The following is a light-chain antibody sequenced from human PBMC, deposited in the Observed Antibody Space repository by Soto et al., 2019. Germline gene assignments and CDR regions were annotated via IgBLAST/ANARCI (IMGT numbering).Light chain of an antibody. Sequence: QAVVTQPPSVSGAPGQRVTISCTGSSSNIGAGYDVHWYQQLPGTAPKLLIYGNSNRPSGVPDRFSGSKSGTSASLAITGLQAEDEADYYCQSYDSSLSGFDVFGTGTKVNVL. CDR3: QSYDSSLSGFDV. J-gene: IGLJ1*01. CDR2: GNS. CDR1: SSNIGAGYD. V-gene: IGLV1-40*01.